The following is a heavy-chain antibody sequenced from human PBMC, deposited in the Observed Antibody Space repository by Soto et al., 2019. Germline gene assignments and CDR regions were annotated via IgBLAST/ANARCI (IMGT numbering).Heavy chain of an antibody. Sequence: ASVKVSCKVSGYTLTELSMHWVRQAPGKGLEWMGGFDPEDGETIYAQKFQGRVTMTEDTSTDEAYMELSSLRSEDTAVYYCATIGKGASLGYCSSTSCQGFDYWGQGTLVTVSS. CDR2: FDPEDGET. D-gene: IGHD2-2*01. J-gene: IGHJ4*02. V-gene: IGHV1-24*01. CDR3: ATIGKGASLGYCSSTSCQGFDY. CDR1: GYTLTELS.